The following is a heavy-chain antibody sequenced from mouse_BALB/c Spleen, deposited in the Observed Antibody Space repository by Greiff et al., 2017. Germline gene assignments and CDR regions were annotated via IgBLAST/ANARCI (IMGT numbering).Heavy chain of an antibody. CDR3: ARDWDGYFDY. V-gene: IGHV5-6-5*01. CDR1: GFTFSSYA. CDR2: ISSGGST. Sequence: EVKLVESGGGLVKPGGSLKLSCAASGFTFSSYAMSWVRQTPEKRLEWVASISSGGSTYYPDSVKGRFTISRDNARNILYLQMSSLRSEDTAMYYCARDWDGYFDYWGQGTTLTVSS. D-gene: IGHD4-1*01. J-gene: IGHJ2*01.